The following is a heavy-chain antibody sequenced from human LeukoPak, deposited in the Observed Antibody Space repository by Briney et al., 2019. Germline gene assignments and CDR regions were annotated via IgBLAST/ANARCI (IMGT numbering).Heavy chain of an antibody. D-gene: IGHD3-10*02. CDR1: GGSISSSSYY. J-gene: IGHJ4*02. Sequence: SETLSLTCTVSGGSISSSSYYWGWIRQPPGKGLEWIGEINHSGSTNYNPSLKSRVTISVDTSKNQFSLKLSSVTAADTAVYYCARRKNYYVAQLDYWGQGTLVTVSS. V-gene: IGHV4-39*07. CDR2: INHSGST. CDR3: ARRKNYYVAQLDY.